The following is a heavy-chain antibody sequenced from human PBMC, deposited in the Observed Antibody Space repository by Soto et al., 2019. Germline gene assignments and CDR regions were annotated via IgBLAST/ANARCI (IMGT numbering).Heavy chain of an antibody. CDR3: ASFRIAAAGTVWFDP. Sequence: GASVKVSCKASGGTFSSYAISWVRQAPGQGLEWMGWISAYNGNTNYAQKLQGRVTMTTDTSTSTAYMELRSLRSDDTAVYYCASFRIAAAGTVWFDPWGQGTLVTVS. CDR2: ISAYNGNT. D-gene: IGHD6-13*01. J-gene: IGHJ5*02. CDR1: GGTFSSYA. V-gene: IGHV1-18*01.